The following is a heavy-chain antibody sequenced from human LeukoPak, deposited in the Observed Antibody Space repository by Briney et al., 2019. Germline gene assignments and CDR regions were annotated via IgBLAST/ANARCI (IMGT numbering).Heavy chain of an antibody. Sequence: PGGTLRLSCAASGFTFSSYGMSWVRQAPGKGLEWVSAISGSGGSTYYSDSVKGRFTISRDNSKNTLYLQMNSLRAEDTAVYYCAREVSVLRFLEWLSNYYYYYMDVWGKGTTVTVSS. CDR2: ISGSGGST. D-gene: IGHD3-3*01. CDR1: GFTFSSYG. CDR3: AREVSVLRFLEWLSNYYYYYMDV. V-gene: IGHV3-23*01. J-gene: IGHJ6*03.